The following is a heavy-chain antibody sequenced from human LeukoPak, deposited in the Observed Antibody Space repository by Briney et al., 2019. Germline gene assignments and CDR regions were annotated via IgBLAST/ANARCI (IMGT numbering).Heavy chain of an antibody. V-gene: IGHV3-7*01. CDR2: IQQDGGEE. CDR3: SNGIYSTSY. CDR1: GFTFTEYW. Sequence: GGSPRLSCAASGFTFTEYWMAWVRQAPGKGLEWVANIQQDGGEEYYLDSVRGRFTISRDNTKNLVYLQMNSLRAEDTAVYYCSNGIYSTSYWGQGTLVAVSS. D-gene: IGHD4-11*01. J-gene: IGHJ4*02.